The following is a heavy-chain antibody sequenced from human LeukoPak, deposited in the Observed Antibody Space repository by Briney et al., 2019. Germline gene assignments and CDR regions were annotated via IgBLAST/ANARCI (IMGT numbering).Heavy chain of an antibody. D-gene: IGHD4/OR15-4a*01. CDR2: VSGRGGNT. J-gene: IGHJ4*02. CDR3: ARDPGAFPYFFDY. Sequence: GGSLRLSCAASGFTFSSYSMNWVRQAPGKGLQWVAGVSGRGGNTKYADSVKGRFTISRDDSRNTVYLQMNSLRVEDSAVYYCARDPGAFPYFFDYWGQGTLVTVSS. CDR1: GFTFSSYS. V-gene: IGHV3-23*01.